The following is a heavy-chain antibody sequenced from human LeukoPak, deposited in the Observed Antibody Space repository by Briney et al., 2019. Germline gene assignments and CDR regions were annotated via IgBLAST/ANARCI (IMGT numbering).Heavy chain of an antibody. J-gene: IGHJ4*02. Sequence: GGSLRLSCAASGFTFSSYSMNWVRQAPGKGLEWVSSISSSSSYIYYADSVKGRFTISRDNAKNPLYLQMNSLRAEDTAVYYCARDTEMATILSPIHFDYWGQGTLVTVSS. CDR1: GFTFSSYS. V-gene: IGHV3-21*01. CDR3: ARDTEMATILSPIHFDY. D-gene: IGHD5-24*01. CDR2: ISSSSSYI.